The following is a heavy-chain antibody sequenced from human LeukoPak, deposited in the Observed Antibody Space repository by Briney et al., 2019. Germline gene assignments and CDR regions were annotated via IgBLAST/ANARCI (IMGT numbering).Heavy chain of an antibody. CDR1: GGSISSHY. D-gene: IGHD5-12*01. CDR2: IFYSGST. V-gene: IGHV4-59*11. CDR3: ARDYSGYGGYDFLY. J-gene: IGHJ4*02. Sequence: PSETLSLTCTVSGGSISSHYWSWIRQPPGKGLEWIGYIFYSGSTKYNPSLKSRVNFSLDTSKNQFSLTMTSVTAAETAVYYCARDYSGYGGYDFLYWGQGTLVTVSS.